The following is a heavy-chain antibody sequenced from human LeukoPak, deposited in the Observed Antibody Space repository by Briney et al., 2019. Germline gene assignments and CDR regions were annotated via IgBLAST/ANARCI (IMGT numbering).Heavy chain of an antibody. J-gene: IGHJ4*02. CDR2: IKQDGSEK. Sequence: GGSLRPSCAASGFTFSDYWMTWVRQAPGKGLEWVAHIKQDGSEKYYVDSVKGRFTISRDNAKNLLYLQMSSLRAEDTAVYYCARGWNYAFRFGYWGQGTLVTVSS. D-gene: IGHD1-7*01. CDR1: GFTFSDYW. V-gene: IGHV3-7*01. CDR3: ARGWNYAFRFGY.